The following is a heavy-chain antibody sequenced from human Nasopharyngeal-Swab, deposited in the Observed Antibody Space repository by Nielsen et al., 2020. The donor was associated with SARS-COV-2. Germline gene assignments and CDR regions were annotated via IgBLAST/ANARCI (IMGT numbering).Heavy chain of an antibody. D-gene: IGHD5-18*01. CDR3: ARWGYTYGPFDY. V-gene: IGHV4-59*13. CDR2: IYYSGST. CDR1: GGSISSYY. J-gene: IGHJ4*02. Sequence: GSLRLSCTVSGGSISSYYWSWIRQPPGKGLEWIGYIYYSGSTNYNPSLKSRVTISVDTSKNQFSLKLTSVTAAGTAVYYCARWGYTYGPFDYWGQGTLVTVSS.